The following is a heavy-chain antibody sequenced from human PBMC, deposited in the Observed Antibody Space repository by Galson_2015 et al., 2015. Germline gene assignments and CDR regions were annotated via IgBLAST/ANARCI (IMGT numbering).Heavy chain of an antibody. CDR2: IYWNDDK. CDR3: AHLPANTYYYGSGSYTTVDY. V-gene: IGHV2-5*01. Sequence: PALVKPTQTLTLTCTFSGFSLSTRGVGVGWIRQPPGKALEWLALIYWNDDKRYSPSLKSRLTITKDTSKNQVVLTMTNMDPVDTATYYCAHLPANTYYYGSGSYTTVDYWGRGTLVTVSS. J-gene: IGHJ4*02. CDR1: GFSLSTRGVG. D-gene: IGHD3-10*01.